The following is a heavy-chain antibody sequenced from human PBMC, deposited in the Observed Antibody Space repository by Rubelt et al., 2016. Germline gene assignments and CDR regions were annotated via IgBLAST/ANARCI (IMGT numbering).Heavy chain of an antibody. J-gene: IGHJ3*02. CDR3: ARRRISSGSDAFDI. V-gene: IGHV4-59*08. CDR2: IYYSGST. D-gene: IGHD3-22*01. Sequence: QVQLQESGPGLVKPSETLSLTCTVSGGSISSYYWSWIRQPPGKGLEWIGYIYYSGSTNYNPPPHTPSLKTRVTLSLDTSNTTFSLKLSSVTAADTAVYYCARRRISSGSDAFDIWGQGTMVTVSS. CDR1: GGSISSYY.